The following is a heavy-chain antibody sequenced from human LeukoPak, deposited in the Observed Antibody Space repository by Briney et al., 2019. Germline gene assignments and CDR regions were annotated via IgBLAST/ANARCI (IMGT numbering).Heavy chain of an antibody. V-gene: IGHV3-49*03. CDR3: TTPLGYCSGGSCYSAFDI. CDR2: IRSNAYGGST. CDR1: GFTFGDYA. D-gene: IGHD2-15*01. Sequence: GGSLRLSCTASGFTFGDYAMSWFRQAPGKGLEWVGFIRSNAYGGSTEYAASVKGRFTISRDDSKSIAYLQMNSLKTEDTAVYYCTTPLGYCSGGSCYSAFDIWGQGTMVTVSS. J-gene: IGHJ3*02.